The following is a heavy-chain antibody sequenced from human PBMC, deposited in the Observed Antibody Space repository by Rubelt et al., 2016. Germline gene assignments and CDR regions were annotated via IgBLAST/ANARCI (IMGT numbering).Heavy chain of an antibody. D-gene: IGHD3-10*01. J-gene: IGHJ4*02. CDR2: INHSGST. CDR3: ARGTDDSGSYYPLNY. V-gene: IGHV4-39*07. Sequence: QLQLQESGPGLVKPSETLSLTCTVSGGSISSTTYYWGWVRQPPGKGLDWIGEINHSGSTSYNPSLQRRVTISVDTSKNQFSLNRNAVTAADTAIYCCARGTDDSGSYYPLNYWGQGTPVTVSS. CDR1: GGSISSTTYY.